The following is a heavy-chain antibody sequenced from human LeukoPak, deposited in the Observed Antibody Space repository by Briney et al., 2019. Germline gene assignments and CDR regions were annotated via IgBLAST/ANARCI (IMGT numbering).Heavy chain of an antibody. V-gene: IGHV1-2*02. CDR1: GYTFTDYY. J-gene: IGHJ3*02. Sequence: GASVKVSCKASGYTFTDYYMHWVRQAPGQGLEWMGWINPNSGGTNYAQKFQGRVTMTRDTSISTAYMELSRLRSDDTAVYYCARARDIPVSDAFDIWGQGTMVTVSS. CDR2: INPNSGGT. CDR3: ARARDIPVSDAFDI. D-gene: IGHD3-10*01.